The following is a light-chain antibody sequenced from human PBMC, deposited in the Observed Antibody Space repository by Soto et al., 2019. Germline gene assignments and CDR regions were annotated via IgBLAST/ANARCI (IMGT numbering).Light chain of an antibody. V-gene: IGKV3-15*01. CDR1: QSLSSN. Sequence: VMTQSPATLSVSPGETATLSCRASQSLSSNLGWYQQKPGQAPRLLIFGASTRATGIPARFSGSGSGTEFSLTISSLQSEDFAVYFCQQYNDWPLTFGQGTK. CDR2: GAS. CDR3: QQYNDWPLT. J-gene: IGKJ1*01.